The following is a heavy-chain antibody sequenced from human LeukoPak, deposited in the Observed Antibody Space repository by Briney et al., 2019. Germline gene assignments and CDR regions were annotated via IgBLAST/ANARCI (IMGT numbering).Heavy chain of an antibody. D-gene: IGHD1-26*01. CDR2: INPNSGGT. CDR3: ARHPYSGSYHFDY. V-gene: IGHV1-2*02. J-gene: IGHJ4*02. CDR1: GYIFTGYY. Sequence: ASVKVSCQAPGYIFTGYYMHWGRQAPGQGLEWMGWINPNSGGTNSAQKFQGRVTMTRDTSISTAYMELSRLTSDDTAVYYCARHPYSGSYHFDYWGQGTLVTVSS.